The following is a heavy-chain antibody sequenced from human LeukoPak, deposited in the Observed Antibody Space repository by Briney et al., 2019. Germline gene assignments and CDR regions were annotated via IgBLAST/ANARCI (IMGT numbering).Heavy chain of an antibody. CDR2: ISWNSGSI. D-gene: IGHD3-22*01. V-gene: IGHV3-9*01. CDR3: AKDYYYDSSGFDY. CDR1: VFTFDDYA. Sequence: PGRSLRLSCAASVFTFDDYAMHWVRQAPGKGLEWVSGISWNSGSIGYADSVKGRFTISRDNAKNSLYLQMNSLRAEDTALYYCAKDYYYDSSGFDYWGQGTLVTVSS. J-gene: IGHJ4*02.